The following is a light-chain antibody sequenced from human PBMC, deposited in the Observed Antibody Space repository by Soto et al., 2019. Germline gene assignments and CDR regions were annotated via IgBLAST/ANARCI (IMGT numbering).Light chain of an antibody. J-gene: IGKJ2*01. Sequence: DIQMTQSPSSLSASVGDRVTITCQASQAIRNYLNWYQQKPGKAPKLLIYGASFLETGVPSRFSGSGSGTDFTFTISSLQPEDIATYYCQQYDNLPYTFGQGTKLEIK. CDR3: QQYDNLPYT. V-gene: IGKV1-33*01. CDR1: QAIRNY. CDR2: GAS.